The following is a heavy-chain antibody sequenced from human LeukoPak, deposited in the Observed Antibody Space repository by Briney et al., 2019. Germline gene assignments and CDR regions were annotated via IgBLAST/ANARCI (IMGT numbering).Heavy chain of an antibody. Sequence: TGGSLRLSCAASGFTFSSYEMNWVRQAPGKGLEWVSSISSSSSYIYYADSVKGRFTISRDNAKNSLYLQMNSLRAEDTAVYYCARDPNSSGWYELGDYWGQGTLVTVSS. CDR2: ISSSSSYI. V-gene: IGHV3-21*01. CDR3: ARDPNSSGWYELGDY. CDR1: GFTFSSYE. D-gene: IGHD6-19*01. J-gene: IGHJ4*02.